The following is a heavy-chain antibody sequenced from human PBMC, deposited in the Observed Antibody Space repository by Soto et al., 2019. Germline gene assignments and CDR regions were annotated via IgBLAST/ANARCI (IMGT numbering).Heavy chain of an antibody. CDR2: INGDGSGT. Sequence: GGSLRLSCVASGFTFSSYRMHWVRQAPGKGLVWVSRINGDGSGTNYADSVKGRFTISRDNAKNTLYLQMNSLRAEDTAVYYCASLGSRAHYDILTGYSAGDDWGQGTLVTVSS. D-gene: IGHD3-9*01. CDR1: GFTFSSYR. CDR3: ASLGSRAHYDILTGYSAGDD. J-gene: IGHJ4*02. V-gene: IGHV3-74*01.